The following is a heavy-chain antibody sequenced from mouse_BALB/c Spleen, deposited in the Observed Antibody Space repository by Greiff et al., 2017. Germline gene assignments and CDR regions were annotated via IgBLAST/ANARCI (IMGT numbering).Heavy chain of an antibody. J-gene: IGHJ4*01. V-gene: IGHV1-80*01. CDR1: GYAFSSYW. Sequence: QVQLQQSGAELVRPGSSVKISCEASGYAFSSYWMNWVKQRPGQGLEWIGQIYPGDGDTNYNGKFKGKATLTADKSSSTAYMQLSSLTSEDSAVYFCARRADGYFSMDYWGQGTSVTVSS. D-gene: IGHD2-3*01. CDR3: ARRADGYFSMDY. CDR2: IYPGDGDT.